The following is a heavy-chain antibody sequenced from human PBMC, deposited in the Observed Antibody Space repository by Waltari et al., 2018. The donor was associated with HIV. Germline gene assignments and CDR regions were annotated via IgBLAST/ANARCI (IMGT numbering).Heavy chain of an antibody. D-gene: IGHD3-16*02. CDR1: GLPFPGYA. Sequence: EAHLVESRGGLVQRVISVRLVCSACGLPFPGYAVSRVRQVPGKGLEWVSGISWGRRSMGYGESVKVRFNISRDNAKNSLYRQMSSLRAEDTAVYYCARDRNKSFYFYGMDVWGQGTTVTVSS. CDR2: ISWGRRSM. CDR3: ARDRNKSFYFYGMDV. J-gene: IGHJ6*02. V-gene: IGHV3-9*01.